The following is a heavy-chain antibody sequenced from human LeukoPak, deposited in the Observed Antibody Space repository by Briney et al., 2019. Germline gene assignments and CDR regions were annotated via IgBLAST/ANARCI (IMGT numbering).Heavy chain of an antibody. CDR1: GFTLSSYS. D-gene: IGHD3-22*01. J-gene: IGHJ3*02. V-gene: IGHV3-21*01. CDR2: ISSSSSYI. Sequence: GGSLRLSCAASGFTLSSYSMNWVRQAPGKGLEWVSSISSSSSYIYYADSVKGRFTISRDNAKNSLYLQMNSLRAEDTAVYYCARVGSSGYPDAFDIWGQGTMVTVSS. CDR3: ARVGSSGYPDAFDI.